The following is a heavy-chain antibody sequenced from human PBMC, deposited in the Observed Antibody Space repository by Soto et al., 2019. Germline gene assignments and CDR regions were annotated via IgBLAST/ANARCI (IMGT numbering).Heavy chain of an antibody. V-gene: IGHV4-59*01. J-gene: IGHJ4*02. D-gene: IGHD6-19*01. CDR2: IYYSGST. CDR1: GGSISSYY. CDR3: ARLNAVAGSDY. Sequence: SETLSLTCTVSGGSISSYYWSWIRQPPGKGLEWIGYIYYSGSTNYNPSLKSRVTISVDTSKNQFSLKLSSVTAADTAVYYCARLNAVAGSDYWGQGTLVTVS.